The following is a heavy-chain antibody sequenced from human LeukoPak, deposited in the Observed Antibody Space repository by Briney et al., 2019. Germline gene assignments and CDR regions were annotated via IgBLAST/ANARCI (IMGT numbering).Heavy chain of an antibody. CDR2: IYCSGST. Sequence: SETLSLTCTVSGGSISSGGYYWSWIRQHPGKGLEWIGYIYCSGSTYYNPSLKSRVTISVDTSKNQFSLKLSSVTAADTAVYYCARDAGSVAGTEDPYWYFDLWGRGTLVTVSS. CDR1: GGSISSGGYY. D-gene: IGHD6-19*01. V-gene: IGHV4-31*03. J-gene: IGHJ2*01. CDR3: ARDAGSVAGTEDPYWYFDL.